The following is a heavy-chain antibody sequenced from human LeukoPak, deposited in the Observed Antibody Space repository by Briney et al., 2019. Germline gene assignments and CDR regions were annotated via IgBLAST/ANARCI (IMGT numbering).Heavy chain of an antibody. CDR3: ARQQGLQNLNFDY. V-gene: IGHV4-38-2*02. D-gene: IGHD4-11*01. Sequence: SETLSLTCTVSGYSISSGYYWGWIRQPPGKGLEWIGSIYHSGSTYYSPSLKSRVTISVDTSKNQFSLKLSSVTAADTAVYYCARQQGLQNLNFDYWGQGALVTVSS. J-gene: IGHJ4*02. CDR1: GYSISSGYY. CDR2: IYHSGST.